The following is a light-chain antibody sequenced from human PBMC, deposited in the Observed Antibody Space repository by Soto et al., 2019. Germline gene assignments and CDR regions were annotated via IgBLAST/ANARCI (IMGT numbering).Light chain of an antibody. CDR1: SSDVCAYNY. J-gene: IGLJ1*01. CDR3: SLFAGSNNFPYV. CDR2: EIN. V-gene: IGLV2-8*01. Sequence: QSALTQPPSASGSPGQSVTISCTGTSSDVCAYNYVSWYQQHPSKSPKLMISEINKRPSWIPNRFPGSKSVNTATLTVSGLQDEDEADYYCSLFAGSNNFPYVFGTGTKVTVL.